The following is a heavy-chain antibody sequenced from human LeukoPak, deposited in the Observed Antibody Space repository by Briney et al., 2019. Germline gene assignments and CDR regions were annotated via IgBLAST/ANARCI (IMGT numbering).Heavy chain of an antibody. CDR2: IYYSGST. Sequence: SETLSLTCPVSGGSISSSSYYWGWIRQPPGKGLEWIGSIYYSGSTYYNPSLKSRVTISVDTSKNQFSLKLSSVTAADTAVYYCARHINGGVWSDPWGQGTLVTVSS. CDR3: ARHINGGVWSDP. D-gene: IGHD3-16*01. V-gene: IGHV4-39*01. J-gene: IGHJ5*02. CDR1: GGSISSSSYY.